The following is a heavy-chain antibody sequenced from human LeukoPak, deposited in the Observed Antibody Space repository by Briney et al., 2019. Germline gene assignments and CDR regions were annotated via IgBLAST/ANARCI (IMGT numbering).Heavy chain of an antibody. J-gene: IGHJ4*02. Sequence: PGGSLRLSRAASGFTFSSYSMNWVRQAPGKGLEWVSYISSSSSTIYYADSVKGRFTISRDNAKNSLYLQMSTLRADDTAVYYCARDKYSTVAATRAALPDYWGQGTLVTVSS. D-gene: IGHD2-15*01. V-gene: IGHV3-48*01. CDR3: ARDKYSTVAATRAALPDY. CDR1: GFTFSSYS. CDR2: ISSSSSTI.